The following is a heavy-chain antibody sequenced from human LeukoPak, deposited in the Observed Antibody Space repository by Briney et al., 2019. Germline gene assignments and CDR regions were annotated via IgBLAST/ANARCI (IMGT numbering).Heavy chain of an antibody. V-gene: IGHV1-18*01. CDR1: GYIFANDG. J-gene: IGHJ4*02. CDR2: IRAYKGNT. Sequence: ASAKVSCKTAGYIFANDGVAWGRQAPGQGLKWMRWIRAYKGNTHYAQNFQDRVPMTTDTSRSTWYMELSSLRSDDTAVYYCARAPGVVAATPFEYGGEGTLVIVSA. CDR3: ARAPGVVAATPFEY. D-gene: IGHD2-15*01.